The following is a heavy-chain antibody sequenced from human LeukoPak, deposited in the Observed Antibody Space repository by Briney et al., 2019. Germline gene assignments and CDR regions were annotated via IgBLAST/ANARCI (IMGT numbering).Heavy chain of an antibody. J-gene: IGHJ4*03. CDR1: GFTFSSYA. Sequence: GGSLRLSCAASGFTFSSYAMSWVRQAPGKGLEWVSAISGSGGSTYYAASVKGRFTLSRDNSKNTLYLQMNSLRAEDTAVYYCAKEPTNFGYVWGSYRHRSSKFSSYDYCGHGALVTVSS. D-gene: IGHD3-16*02. V-gene: IGHV3-23*01. CDR3: AKEPTNFGYVWGSYRHRSSKFSSYDY. CDR2: ISGSGGST.